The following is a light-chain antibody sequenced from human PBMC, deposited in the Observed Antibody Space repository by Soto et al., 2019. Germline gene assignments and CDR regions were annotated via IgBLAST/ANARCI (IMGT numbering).Light chain of an antibody. J-gene: IGKJ1*01. CDR2: DAS. CDR1: QSIGSW. Sequence: DILMTQSPSTLSASVGDRVTITCRASQSIGSWLAWFQQKPGKAPKLVIYDASSLGSGVPPRFSGSGSGTEFTLTVSSLQPDDSAAYYSQHYNTHIRTFGQGTKVEVK. V-gene: IGKV1-5*01. CDR3: QHYNTHIRT.